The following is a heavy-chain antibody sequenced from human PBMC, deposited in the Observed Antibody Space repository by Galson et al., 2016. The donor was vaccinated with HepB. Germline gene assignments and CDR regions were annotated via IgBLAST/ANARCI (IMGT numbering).Heavy chain of an antibody. CDR1: VDSFSRDDYW. Sequence: SETLSLTCGVSVSVDSFSRDDYWWAWIRQHPGKGLEWIGYIYYSGISDYNPSLKSRVTISVDTSKNQFSLKLSSVTAADTAVYYCARGRYYFDYWGQGTLVTVSS. J-gene: IGHJ4*02. CDR2: IYYSGIS. V-gene: IGHV4-61*08. CDR3: ARGRYYFDY.